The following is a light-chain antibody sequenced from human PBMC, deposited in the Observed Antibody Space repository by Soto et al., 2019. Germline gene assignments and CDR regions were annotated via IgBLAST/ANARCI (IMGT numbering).Light chain of an antibody. CDR2: WAS. V-gene: IGKV4-1*01. CDR1: RSLFSISNNKNY. Sequence: DIVMTQSPDSLAVYLGARATINCKSSRSLFSISNNKNYLAWYQQKPGHPPKLLIYWASTRDSWVPDRFSGSGSGTYFTLTIDSLQTEDVAVYYCNQYCNSVYTFGQGTMLEIK. CDR3: NQYCNSVYT. J-gene: IGKJ2*01.